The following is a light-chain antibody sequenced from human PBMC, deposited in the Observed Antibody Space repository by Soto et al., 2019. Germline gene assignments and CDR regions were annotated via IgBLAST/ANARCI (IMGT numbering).Light chain of an antibody. V-gene: IGKV3-11*01. J-gene: IGKJ1*01. CDR1: QSVNNY. CDR3: QQRSVWPWT. Sequence: EIVLTQSPATRSLSPGERATLSFRASQSVNNYLAWYQQKPGQAPRLLIYDTSDRASGIPARFSGSGSGTDFTLTISSLDPEDFAVFYCQQRSVWPWTFGQGTKVDIK. CDR2: DTS.